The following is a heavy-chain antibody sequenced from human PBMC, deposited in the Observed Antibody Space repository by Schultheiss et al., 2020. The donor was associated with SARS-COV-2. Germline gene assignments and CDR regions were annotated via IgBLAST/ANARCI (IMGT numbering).Heavy chain of an antibody. CDR3: ALWGGGHHYGMDD. V-gene: IGHV4-39*07. J-gene: IGHJ6*02. Sequence: SETLSLTCTVSGGSISSGGYYWSWIRQHPGKGLEWIGEINHSGSTDYNPSLKSRVTISVDTSKNQFSLKLSAVTAADTAVYYCALWGGGHHYGMDDWGQGTTVTVSS. D-gene: IGHD3-16*01. CDR1: GGSISSGGYY. CDR2: INHSGST.